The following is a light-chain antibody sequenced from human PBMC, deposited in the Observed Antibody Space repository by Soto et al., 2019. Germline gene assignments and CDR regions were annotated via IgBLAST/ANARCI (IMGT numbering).Light chain of an antibody. CDR3: SSYTSSSIDDV. CDR2: EVS. V-gene: IGLV2-14*01. Sequence: QSALTQPASVSGSPGQSITISCTGTSSDVGGYNYVSWYQQHPGKAPKLMIYEVSNRPSGVSNRFSGSKSGNTASLTISGLQAEDEAEYYCSSYTSSSIDDVFGTGTKLTV. CDR1: SSDVGGYNY. J-gene: IGLJ1*01.